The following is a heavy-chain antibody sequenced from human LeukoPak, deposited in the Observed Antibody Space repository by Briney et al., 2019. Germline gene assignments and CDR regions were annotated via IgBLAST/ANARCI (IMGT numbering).Heavy chain of an antibody. CDR1: GFTFSSYA. D-gene: IGHD6-13*01. CDR3: ARDYEEQQLVRSDAFDI. CDR2: ISGSGGST. Sequence: GGSLRLSCAASGFTFSSYAMSRVRQAPGKGLEWGSAISGSGGSTYYADSVKGRFTISRDNAKNSLYLQMNSLRAEDTAVYYCARDYEEQQLVRSDAFDIWGQGTMVTVSS. V-gene: IGHV3-23*01. J-gene: IGHJ3*02.